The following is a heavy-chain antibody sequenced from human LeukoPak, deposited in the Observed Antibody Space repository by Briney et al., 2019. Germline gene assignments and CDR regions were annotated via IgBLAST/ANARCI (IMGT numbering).Heavy chain of an antibody. D-gene: IGHD1-26*01. V-gene: IGHV1-3*01. CDR2: INAGNGNT. Sequence: ASVKVSCKASGYTFTSYYMHWVRQAPGQRLEWMGWINAGNGNTKYSQKFQGRVTITRDTSASTAYMELSSLRSEDTAVYYCARSGWELRFDYWGQGTLVTVSS. CDR3: ARSGWELRFDY. CDR1: GYTFTSYY. J-gene: IGHJ4*02.